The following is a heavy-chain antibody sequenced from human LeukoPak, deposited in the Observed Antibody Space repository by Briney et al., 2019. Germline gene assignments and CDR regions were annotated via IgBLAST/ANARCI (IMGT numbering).Heavy chain of an antibody. Sequence: SETLSLTCTVSGGSIISYYWSWIRQPPGKGLEWIGYIYYSGSTNYNPSLKSRVTISVDTSKNQFSLKLTSVTAADTAVYYCAKGDLSLLDWQWLVLGAFDIWGQGTMVTVSS. J-gene: IGHJ3*02. V-gene: IGHV4-59*01. D-gene: IGHD6-19*01. CDR2: IYYSGST. CDR3: AKGDLSLLDWQWLVLGAFDI. CDR1: GGSIISYY.